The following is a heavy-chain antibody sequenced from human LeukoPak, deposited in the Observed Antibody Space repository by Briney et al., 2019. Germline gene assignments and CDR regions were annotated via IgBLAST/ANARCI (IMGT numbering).Heavy chain of an antibody. CDR1: GGSFSGYY. Sequence: SETLSLTCAVYGGSFSGYYWSWSRQPPGKGLEWIGEINHSGSTNYNPSLKSRVTISVDTSKNQFSLKLSSVTAADTAVYYCARGGDRYSHYAWRANYFDYWGQGTLVTVSS. V-gene: IGHV4-34*01. J-gene: IGHJ4*02. D-gene: IGHD5-12*01. CDR3: ARGGDRYSHYAWRANYFDY. CDR2: INHSGST.